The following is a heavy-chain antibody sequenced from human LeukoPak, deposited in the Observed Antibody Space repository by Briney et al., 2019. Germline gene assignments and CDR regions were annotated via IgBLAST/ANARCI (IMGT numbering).Heavy chain of an antibody. D-gene: IGHD1-26*01. V-gene: IGHV4-59*08. CDR2: IYYSGST. CDR1: GGSISSYY. CDR3: ARHLFRYSGSYNWFDP. J-gene: IGHJ5*02. Sequence: KASETLSLTCTVSGGSISSYYWSWIRQPPGKGLEWIGYIYYSGSTNYNPSLKSRVTISVDTSKNQFSLKLSSVTAADTAVYYCARHLFRYSGSYNWFDPWGQGTLVTVSS.